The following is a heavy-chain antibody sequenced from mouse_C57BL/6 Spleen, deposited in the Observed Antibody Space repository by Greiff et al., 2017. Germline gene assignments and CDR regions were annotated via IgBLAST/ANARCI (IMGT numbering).Heavy chain of an antibody. Sequence: VQLVESGPGLVAPSQSLSITCTVSGFSLTSSGVSGVRQPPGKGLEWLGVRWGDGSTNYHSALISKLSISKDNSKSQVFLNLNSLQTDDTATYYGAKGGYGRMFAYWGQGTLVTVSA. D-gene: IGHD1-1*01. J-gene: IGHJ3*01. CDR1: GFSLTSSG. V-gene: IGHV2-3*01. CDR3: AKGGYGRMFAY. CDR2: RWGDGST.